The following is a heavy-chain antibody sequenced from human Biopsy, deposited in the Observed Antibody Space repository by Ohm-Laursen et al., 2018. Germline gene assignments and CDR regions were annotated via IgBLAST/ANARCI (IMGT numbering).Heavy chain of an antibody. D-gene: IGHD6-19*01. CDR3: ARSAGWYGDLYYFDY. V-gene: IGHV1-46*01. CDR2: INPSGSTT. J-gene: IGHJ4*02. CDR1: GYSLTSYY. Sequence: SVTASCKVSGYSLTSYYMHWVRQAPGQGLGWMGMINPSGSTTSYPQIFQGRVTMTRDTSKSTVYMELSSLRSADTAVYFCARSAGWYGDLYYFDYWGQGTLVTVSS.